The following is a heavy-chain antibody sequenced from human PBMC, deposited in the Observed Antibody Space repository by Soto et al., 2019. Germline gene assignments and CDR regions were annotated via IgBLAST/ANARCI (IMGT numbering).Heavy chain of an antibody. CDR2: TYYRSKWYN. CDR3: ARGRWSTFDY. V-gene: IGHV6-1*01. CDR1: GDSVSSNNIA. Sequence: PSQTLSLTCAVSGDSVSSNNIAWNWLRQSPWRGLEWLGRTYYRSKWYNEYAVSVRSRITINLDTSKNQFSLQLNSVTPEDTAVYYCARGRWSTFDYSGQGPQVTVYS. D-gene: IGHD2-15*01. J-gene: IGHJ4*02.